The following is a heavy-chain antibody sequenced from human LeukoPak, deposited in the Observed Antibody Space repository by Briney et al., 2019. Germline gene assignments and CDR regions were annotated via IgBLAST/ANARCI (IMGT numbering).Heavy chain of an antibody. CDR3: ARDRGRTMLVDH. J-gene: IGHJ5*02. D-gene: IGHD1-7*01. CDR1: GYTFTSSY. Sequence: ASVKVSCKASGYTFTSSYMHWVRQAPGQGLEWMGMINPSSGSPRYAKTVQGRVTMTRDTSTNTVYMEMSSLRSEDTAVYYCARDRGRTMLVDHWGQGTLVTVSS. V-gene: IGHV1-46*01. CDR2: INPSSGSP.